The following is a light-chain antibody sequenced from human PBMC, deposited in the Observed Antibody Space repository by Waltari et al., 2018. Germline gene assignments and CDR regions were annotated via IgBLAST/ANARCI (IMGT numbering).Light chain of an antibody. CDR1: ALSRKY. CDR2: EDS. J-gene: IGLJ2*01. CDR3: YSSDNSGFYKL. V-gene: IGLV3-10*01. Sequence: SHELTQPPSVSVSPGQTARIPCSGNALSRKYAYLYQQKSGQAPVLVIYEDSKRPSGIPERFSGSGSGTMATLTISGAQVDDEADYYCYSSDNSGFYKLFGGGTKLTVL.